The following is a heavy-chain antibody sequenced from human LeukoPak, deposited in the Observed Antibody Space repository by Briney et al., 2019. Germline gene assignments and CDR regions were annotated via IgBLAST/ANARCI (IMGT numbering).Heavy chain of an antibody. CDR2: IYSGGST. Sequence: GGSLRLSCAASGFTVSSNYMSWVRQAPGKGLEWVPVIYSGGSTYYADSVKGRFTISRDNSKNTLYLQMNSLRAEDTAVYYCAREALDILTGYSLYYFDYWGQGTLVTVSS. CDR3: AREALDILTGYSLYYFDY. CDR1: GFTVSSNY. J-gene: IGHJ4*02. V-gene: IGHV3-53*01. D-gene: IGHD3-9*01.